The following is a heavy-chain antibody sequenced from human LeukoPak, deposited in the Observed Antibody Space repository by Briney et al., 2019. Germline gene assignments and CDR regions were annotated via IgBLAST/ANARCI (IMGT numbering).Heavy chain of an antibody. CDR1: GGSISSYY. CDR3: ARGGRYTPYYYDSSGYDY. Sequence: SETLSLTCTVSGGSISSYYWSWIRQPPGKGLEWIGYIYYSGSTNYNPSLKSRVTISVDTSKNQFSLKLSSVTAADTAVYYCARGGRYTPYYYDSSGYDYWGQGTLVTLSS. J-gene: IGHJ4*02. D-gene: IGHD3-22*01. V-gene: IGHV4-59*01. CDR2: IYYSGST.